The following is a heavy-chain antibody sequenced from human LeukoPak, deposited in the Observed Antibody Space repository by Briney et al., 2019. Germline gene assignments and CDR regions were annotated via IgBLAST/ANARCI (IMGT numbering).Heavy chain of an antibody. CDR1: GFTFSSYG. J-gene: IGHJ6*03. CDR2: IYSDSST. D-gene: IGHD2-2*01. V-gene: IGHV3-66*01. CDR3: AREGYCTSTSCYEGVGYMDV. Sequence: GGSLRLSCAASGFTFSSYGMSWVRQAPGKGLEWVSIIYSDSSTYYADSVKGRFTISRDNSKNTLYLQMNSLRAEDTAVYYCAREGYCTSTSCYEGVGYMDVWGKGTTVTISS.